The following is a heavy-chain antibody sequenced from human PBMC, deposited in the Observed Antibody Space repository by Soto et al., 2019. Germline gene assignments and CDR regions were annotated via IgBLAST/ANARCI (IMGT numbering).Heavy chain of an antibody. CDR2: ISAYNGNT. V-gene: IGHV1-18*01. CDR3: ARFSGGSYNTYYFYYGMDV. CDR1: GNTFTSCG. Sequence: ASVKVSCKASGNTFTSCGISWVRQAPGQGLDWMGWISAYNGNTKYAQDLQGRVTMTTDTSTSTAYMELRSLRSDDTAVYYCARFSGGSYNTYYFYYGMDVWGQGTTVTVSS. D-gene: IGHD2-15*01. J-gene: IGHJ6*02.